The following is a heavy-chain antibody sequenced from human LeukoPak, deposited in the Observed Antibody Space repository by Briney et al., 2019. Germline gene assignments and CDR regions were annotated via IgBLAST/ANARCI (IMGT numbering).Heavy chain of an antibody. CDR2: ISSSSSYI. CDR1: GFTFSSYS. D-gene: IGHD6-13*01. Sequence: PGGALRLSCAASGFTFSSYSMNLVRQAPGKGLEWVSSISSSSSYIYYADSVKGRFTISRDNAKNSLYLQMNSLRAEDTAVYYCARDLGSSSFIGYWGQGTLVTVSS. J-gene: IGHJ4*02. CDR3: ARDLGSSSFIGY. V-gene: IGHV3-21*01.